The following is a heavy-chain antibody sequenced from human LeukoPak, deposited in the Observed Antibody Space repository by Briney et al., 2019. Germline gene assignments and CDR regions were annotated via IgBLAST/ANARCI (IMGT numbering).Heavy chain of an antibody. V-gene: IGHV4-59*08. CDR3: ASGYHGSGSYYLGY. CDR2: IYYSGST. CDR1: GGSISSYY. J-gene: IGHJ4*02. Sequence: SETLSLTCTVSGGSISSYYWSWIRQPPGKGLEWIGYIYYSGSTNYNPSLKSRVTISVDTSKNQFSLKLSSVTAADTAVYYCASGYHGSGSYYLGYWGQGTLVTVSS. D-gene: IGHD3-10*01.